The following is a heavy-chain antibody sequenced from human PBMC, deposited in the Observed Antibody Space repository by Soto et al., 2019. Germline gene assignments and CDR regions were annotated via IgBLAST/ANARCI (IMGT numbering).Heavy chain of an antibody. CDR3: ARVQLWSDWYFDL. V-gene: IGHV1-3*01. CDR1: GYTFTSYA. CDR2: INAGNGNT. D-gene: IGHD5-18*01. Sequence: ASVKVSCKASGYTFTSYAVDWVRQAPGQRLEWMGWINAGNGNTKYSQKFQGRVTITRDTSASTAYMELSSLRSEDTAVYYCARVQLWSDWYFDLWGRGTLVTVS. J-gene: IGHJ2*01.